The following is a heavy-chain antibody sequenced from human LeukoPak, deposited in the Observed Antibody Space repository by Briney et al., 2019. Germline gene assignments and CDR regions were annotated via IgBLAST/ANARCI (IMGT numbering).Heavy chain of an antibody. J-gene: IGHJ5*02. V-gene: IGHV3-48*01. CDR2: IYSRSSTI. CDR1: GFTFSSYN. Sequence: GGSLRLSCAASGFTFSSYNMNWVRQAPGKGLEWVSYIYSRSSTIYYADSVKGRFTISRDNAKNTLFLQMNSLRAEDTAVYYCARETIAAAGKGFDPWGQGTLVTVSS. CDR3: ARETIAAAGKGFDP. D-gene: IGHD6-13*01.